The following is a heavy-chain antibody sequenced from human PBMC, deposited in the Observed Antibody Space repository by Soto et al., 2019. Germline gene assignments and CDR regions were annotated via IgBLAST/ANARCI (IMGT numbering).Heavy chain of an antibody. Sequence: SQTLSITCVISGDSVSSNTAAWNWIRQSPSRGLEWLGRTYYRSKWHNDYAMSVRSRITFSPDTSKNQFSLQLNSVTPEDTTEYYCAREESGVCDRYSCRRAGMDVWGQLTT. J-gene: IGHJ6*01. V-gene: IGHV6-1*01. CDR2: TYYRSKWHN. CDR1: GDSVSSNTAA. CDR3: AREESGVCDRYSCRRAGMDV. D-gene: IGHD5-18*01.